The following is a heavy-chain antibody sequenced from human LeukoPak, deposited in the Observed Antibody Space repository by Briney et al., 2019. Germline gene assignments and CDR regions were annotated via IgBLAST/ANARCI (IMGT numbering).Heavy chain of an antibody. CDR1: GFTFSSYA. CDR3: ARSSVEMATILNY. Sequence: GGSLRLSCAASGFTFSSYAMHWVRQAPGKGLEWVAVISYDGSNKYYADSVKGRFTISRDNSKNTLYLQMNSLRAEDTAVYYCARSSVEMATILNYWGQGTLVTVSS. J-gene: IGHJ4*02. D-gene: IGHD5-24*01. CDR2: ISYDGSNK. V-gene: IGHV3-30*04.